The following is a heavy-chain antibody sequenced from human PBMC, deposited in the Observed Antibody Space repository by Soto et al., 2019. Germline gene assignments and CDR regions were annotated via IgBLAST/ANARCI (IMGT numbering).Heavy chain of an antibody. V-gene: IGHV1-18*01. CDR2: ISAYNGNT. CDR3: ASSSSTSSRDWFDS. D-gene: IGHD2-2*01. Sequence: ASVKVSCKASGYTFTSYCISWVRQAPGQGLEWMGWISAYNGNTNYAQKLQGRVTMTTDTSTSTAYMELRSLRSDDTAVYYCASSSSTSSRDWFDSWGQGTLVTVSS. CDR1: GYTFTSYC. J-gene: IGHJ5*01.